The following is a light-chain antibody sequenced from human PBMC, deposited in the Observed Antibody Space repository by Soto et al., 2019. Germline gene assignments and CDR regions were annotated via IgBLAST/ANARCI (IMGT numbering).Light chain of an antibody. Sequence: DIQMTQSPSSLSASVGDRVTITCRASQSVSHYLNWYQQKPGKAPILLIYAASSLRSGVPSRFSASGSGTDFTLTLSSLQPEDFATYYCQQSYIAPHTFGQGTRLEIK. CDR1: QSVSHY. J-gene: IGKJ2*01. CDR3: QQSYIAPHT. V-gene: IGKV1-39*01. CDR2: AAS.